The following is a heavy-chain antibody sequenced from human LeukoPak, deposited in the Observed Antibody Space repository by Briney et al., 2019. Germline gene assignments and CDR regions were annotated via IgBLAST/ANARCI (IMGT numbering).Heavy chain of an antibody. Sequence: SETLSLTCTVSGGSISSSSYYWGWIRQPPGKGLEWIGSIYYSGSTYYNPSLKSRVTISVDTSKNQFSLKLSSVTAADTAVYYCARGLSPLLGRIQLWFNNWGQGTLVTVSS. V-gene: IGHV4-39*07. CDR2: IYYSGST. D-gene: IGHD5-18*01. CDR1: GGSISSSSYY. CDR3: ARGLSPLLGRIQLWFNN. J-gene: IGHJ4*02.